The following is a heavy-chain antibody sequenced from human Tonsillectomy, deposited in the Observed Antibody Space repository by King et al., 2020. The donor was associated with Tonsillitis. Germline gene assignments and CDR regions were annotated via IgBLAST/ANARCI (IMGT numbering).Heavy chain of an antibody. Sequence: VQLQESGPGLVKPSETLSLTCTVSGGSISSYYWSWIRQPPGWGLEGIGYIYYSGSTNYNPPLKSRVTISVDTSKNQFSLKLRSVTAADTAVYYCAREEGYYDSSGSDAFDIWGQGTMVTVSS. CDR3: AREEGYYDSSGSDAFDI. V-gene: IGHV4-59*01. CDR2: IYYSGST. J-gene: IGHJ3*02. D-gene: IGHD3-22*01. CDR1: GGSISSYY.